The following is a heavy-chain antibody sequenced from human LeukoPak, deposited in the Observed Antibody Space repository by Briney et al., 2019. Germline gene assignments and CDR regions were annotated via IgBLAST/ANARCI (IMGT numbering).Heavy chain of an antibody. J-gene: IGHJ4*02. CDR2: IYTSGST. CDR1: GGSISSYY. Sequence: SETLSLTCTVSGGSISSYYRSWIRQPAGKGLEWIGRIYTSGSTNYNPSLKSRVTMSVDTSKNQFSLKLSSVTAADTAVYYCARGAPGYCSGGSCYTPFFDYWGQGTLVTVSS. V-gene: IGHV4-4*07. D-gene: IGHD2-15*01. CDR3: ARGAPGYCSGGSCYTPFFDY.